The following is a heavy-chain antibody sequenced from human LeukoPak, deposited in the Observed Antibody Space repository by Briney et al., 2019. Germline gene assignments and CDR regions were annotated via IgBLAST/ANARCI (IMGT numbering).Heavy chain of an antibody. D-gene: IGHD2-2*01. J-gene: IGHJ4*02. Sequence: TPSETLSLTCTVSGGSISSSSYYWGWIRQPPGKGLEWIGSIYYSGSTYYNPSLKSRVTISVDTSKNQFSLKLSSVTAADTAVYYCARQGQYRSSTSCYRDLSHFDYWGQGTLVTVSS. CDR2: IYYSGST. CDR3: ARQGQYRSSTSCYRDLSHFDY. V-gene: IGHV4-39*01. CDR1: GGSISSSSYY.